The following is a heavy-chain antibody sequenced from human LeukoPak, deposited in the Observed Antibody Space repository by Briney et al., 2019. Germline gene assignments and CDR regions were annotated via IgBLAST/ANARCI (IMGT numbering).Heavy chain of an antibody. CDR1: GGTFSSYG. D-gene: IGHD3-3*01. Sequence: ASVKVSCKASGGTFSSYGISWVRQAPGQGLEWVGWISAYHGNTHYAQKLQGRVTMTTDTSTSTAYMELRSLRSDDTAVYYCARDPNDFWSGAVGAFDIWGQGTMVTVSS. J-gene: IGHJ3*02. V-gene: IGHV1-18*01. CDR3: ARDPNDFWSGAVGAFDI. CDR2: ISAYHGNT.